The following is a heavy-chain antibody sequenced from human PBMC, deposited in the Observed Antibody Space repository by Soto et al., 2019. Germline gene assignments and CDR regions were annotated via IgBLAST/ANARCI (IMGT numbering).Heavy chain of an antibody. V-gene: IGHV3-49*04. D-gene: IGHD6-19*01. CDR1: GFTFGDYA. CDR3: TRALIAVAGDFYYYYYGMDV. J-gene: IGHJ6*02. Sequence: GGSLRLSCTASGFTFGDYAMSWVRQAPGKGLEWVGFIRSKAYGGTTEYAASVKGRFTISRDDSKSITYLQMNSLKTEDTAVYYCTRALIAVAGDFYYYYYGMDVWGQGTTVTVSS. CDR2: IRSKAYGGTT.